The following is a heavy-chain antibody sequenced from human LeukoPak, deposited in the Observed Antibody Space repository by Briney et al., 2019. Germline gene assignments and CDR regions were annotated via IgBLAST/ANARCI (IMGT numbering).Heavy chain of an antibody. CDR1: GFTFSSYS. V-gene: IGHV3-23*01. D-gene: IGHD5-24*01. Sequence: GGSLRLSCAASGFTFSSYSMNWVRQAPGKGLEWVSNISGSGSGGSTYYADSVKGRFTISRDNSKNTLYLQMNSLRAEDTAVYYCAKSGYNRFDYWGQGTLATVSS. CDR2: ISGSGSGGST. CDR3: AKSGYNRFDY. J-gene: IGHJ4*02.